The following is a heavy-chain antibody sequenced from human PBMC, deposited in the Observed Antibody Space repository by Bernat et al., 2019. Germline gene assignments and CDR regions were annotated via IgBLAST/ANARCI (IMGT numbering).Heavy chain of an antibody. V-gene: IGHV3-74*01. J-gene: IGHJ5*02. CDR1: GFTFSSYW. Sequence: EVQLVESGGGLVQPGGSLRLSCAASGFTFSSYWMHWVRQAPGKGLVWVSRINSDGSSTSYADSVKGRFTISRDNAKNTLYLQMNSLRAEDTAVYYCARASNSYYYDSSGEGSWGLGTLVTVSS. CDR3: ARASNSYYYDSSGEGS. D-gene: IGHD3-22*01. CDR2: INSDGSST.